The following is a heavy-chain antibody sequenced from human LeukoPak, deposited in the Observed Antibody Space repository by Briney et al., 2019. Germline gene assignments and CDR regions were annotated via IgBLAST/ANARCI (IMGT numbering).Heavy chain of an antibody. CDR3: ARDGRSSSKFDY. CDR2: ISSSSTI. CDR1: GFTFSSYS. Sequence: GGSLRLSCAASGFTFSSYSMNWVRQAPGKGLEWVSYISSSSTIYYADSVKGRFTISRDNAKNSLYLQMNSLRAEDTSVYYCARDGRSSSKFDYWGQGTLVTVSS. J-gene: IGHJ4*02. D-gene: IGHD6-13*01. V-gene: IGHV3-48*01.